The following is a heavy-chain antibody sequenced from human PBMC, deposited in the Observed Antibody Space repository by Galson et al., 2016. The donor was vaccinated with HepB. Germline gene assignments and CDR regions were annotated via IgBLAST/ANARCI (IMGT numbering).Heavy chain of an antibody. Sequence: SGGTFSRYAISWVRQAPGQGLEWMGGIIPIFGTTNYAQKFQGGVTITADESTSTAHMELSSLRSEDTAVYYCARPQSPYCSSTNCFYYGMDLWGQGTTGTVS. CDR3: ARPQSPYCSSTNCFYYGMDL. CDR2: IIPIFGTT. D-gene: IGHD2-2*01. CDR1: GGTFSRYA. V-gene: IGHV1-69*01. J-gene: IGHJ6*02.